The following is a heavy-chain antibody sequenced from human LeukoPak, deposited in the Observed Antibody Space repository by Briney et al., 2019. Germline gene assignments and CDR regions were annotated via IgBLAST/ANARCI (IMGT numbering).Heavy chain of an antibody. V-gene: IGHV3-74*01. Sequence: SGGSLRLSCAASGLTFSGYWMHWVRQAPGKGLVWVSRINSDGSSTTYADSVKGRFTISRDNAKNTLYLQMNSLRDEDTAVYYCVRGGGYSYGLGDHWGQGTLVTVSS. CDR1: GLTFSGYW. CDR2: INSDGSST. D-gene: IGHD5-18*01. CDR3: VRGGGYSYGLGDH. J-gene: IGHJ4*02.